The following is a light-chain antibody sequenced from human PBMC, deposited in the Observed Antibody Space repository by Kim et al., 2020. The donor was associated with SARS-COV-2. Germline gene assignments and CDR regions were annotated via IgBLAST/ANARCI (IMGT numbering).Light chain of an antibody. V-gene: IGLV2-14*04. CDR3: SSYTTTSTSI. Sequence: GQSITISCTGTTSDVGAYNYVSWYQQHPGKAPKLMIYDVTKRPSGVSNRFSGSKSGNTASLTISGLQAEDEADYYCSSYTTTSTSIFGGGTQLTVL. J-gene: IGLJ2*01. CDR1: TSDVGAYNY. CDR2: DVT.